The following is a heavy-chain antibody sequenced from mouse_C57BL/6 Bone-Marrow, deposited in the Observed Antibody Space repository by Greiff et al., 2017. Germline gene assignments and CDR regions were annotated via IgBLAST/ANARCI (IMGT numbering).Heavy chain of an antibody. D-gene: IGHD1-1*01. CDR3: TALYYYGSSYYFDY. Sequence: VQLKESGAELVRPGASVKLSCTASGFNIKDDYMHWVKQRPEQGLEWIGWIDPENGDTEYASKFQGKATITADTSSNTAYLQLSSLTSEDTAVYYCTALYYYGSSYYFDYWGQGTTLTVSS. V-gene: IGHV14-4*01. CDR2: IDPENGDT. J-gene: IGHJ2*01. CDR1: GFNIKDDY.